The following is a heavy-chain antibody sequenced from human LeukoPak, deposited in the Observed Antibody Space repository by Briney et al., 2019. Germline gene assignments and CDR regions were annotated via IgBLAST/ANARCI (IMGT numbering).Heavy chain of an antibody. J-gene: IGHJ4*02. CDR2: IYHSGST. D-gene: IGHD6-13*01. V-gene: IGHV4-38-2*02. Sequence: SETLSLTCTVSGYSISSGYYWGWIRQPPGKGLEWIGSIYHSGSTYYIPSLKSRVTISVDTSKNQFSLKLSSVTAADTAVYYCARAAAGLFDYWGQGTLVTVSS. CDR3: ARAAAGLFDY. CDR1: GYSISSGYY.